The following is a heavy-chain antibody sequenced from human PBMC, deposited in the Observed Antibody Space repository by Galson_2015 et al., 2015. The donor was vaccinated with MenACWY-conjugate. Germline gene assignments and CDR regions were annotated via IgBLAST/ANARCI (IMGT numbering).Heavy chain of an antibody. J-gene: IGHJ4*02. Sequence: SVKVSCKASGYSFISYYLHWVRQAPGQGLEWMGVIDPTSGNINYAQEFQGRVTMTRDTSTSTVYMELRSLRSEDTAVYYCAREEGVVNANRDFDYWGQGTLVTVSS. CDR2: IDPTSGNI. CDR3: AREEGVVNANRDFDY. D-gene: IGHD4-23*01. V-gene: IGHV1-46*01. CDR1: GYSFISYY.